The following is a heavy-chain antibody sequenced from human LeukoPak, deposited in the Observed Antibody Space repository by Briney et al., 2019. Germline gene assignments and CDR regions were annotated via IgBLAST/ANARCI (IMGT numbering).Heavy chain of an antibody. CDR2: IGGSALDT. Sequence: GSLSLSCAASGFTFRSYAMSWVRQAPGKGLEWVSAIGGSALDTYYADSVMGRFIISRDNSKDILYLQMNSLGTDDTAVYFCAKEGLILGPSQFDFWGQGTLVTVSS. J-gene: IGHJ4*02. CDR3: AKEGLILGPSQFDF. CDR1: GFTFRSYA. D-gene: IGHD1-26*01. V-gene: IGHV3-23*01.